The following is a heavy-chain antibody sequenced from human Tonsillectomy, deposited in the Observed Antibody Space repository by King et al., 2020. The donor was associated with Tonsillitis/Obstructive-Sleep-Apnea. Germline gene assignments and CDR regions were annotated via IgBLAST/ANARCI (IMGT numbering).Heavy chain of an antibody. J-gene: IGHJ4*02. CDR2: ISAYNGDT. D-gene: IGHD3-22*01. CDR1: GYSFTSYG. Sequence: QLVQSGAEVKKPGASVKVSCKASGYSFTSYGISWVRQAPGQGLEWMGWISAYNGDTNYAQKLQGRVTMPTDTSTSPAYMELRSLRSDDTAVYYCARDSMSHYFDSSAYYTFAYWGQGTLVTVSS. CDR3: ARDSMSHYFDSSAYYTFAY. V-gene: IGHV1-18*01.